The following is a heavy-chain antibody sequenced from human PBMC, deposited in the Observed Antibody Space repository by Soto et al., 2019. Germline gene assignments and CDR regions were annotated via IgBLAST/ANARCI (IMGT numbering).Heavy chain of an antibody. Sequence: QVQLQQWGAGLLQPSETLSLTCAVYAGSFSGYYWSWIRQPPGKGLEWIGEIHHSGSTNYNPSLKSRVTISVDTSKNQFSLKLSSVTAAYTAVYYCASVVSSSLYNVWGQGTLVTVSS. V-gene: IGHV4-34*01. CDR1: AGSFSGYY. D-gene: IGHD6-13*01. J-gene: IGHJ4*02. CDR3: ASVVSSSLYNV. CDR2: IHHSGST.